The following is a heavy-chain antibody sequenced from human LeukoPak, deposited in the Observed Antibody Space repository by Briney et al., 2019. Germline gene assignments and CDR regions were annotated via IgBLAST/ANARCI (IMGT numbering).Heavy chain of an antibody. Sequence: GGSLRLSCAASGFTFSDYYMSWIRQAPGKGLEWVSYISSSSSYTNYADSVKGRFTISRDNAKNSLYLQMNSLRAEDTAVYHCAREETSDTAMVGYFDYWGQGTLVTVSS. J-gene: IGHJ4*02. D-gene: IGHD5-18*01. CDR2: ISSSSSYT. CDR3: AREETSDTAMVGYFDY. CDR1: GFTFSDYY. V-gene: IGHV3-11*05.